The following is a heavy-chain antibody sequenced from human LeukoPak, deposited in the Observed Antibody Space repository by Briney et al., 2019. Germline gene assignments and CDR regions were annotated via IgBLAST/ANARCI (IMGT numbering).Heavy chain of an antibody. CDR2: IKQDGSEK. Sequence: GGSLRLSCAASGFTFSSYWMSWVRQAPGKGLEWVANIKQDGSEKYYVDSVKGRFTISRDNAKNSLYLQMNSLRAEDTAVYYCARVDSGYGYYYYYYMDVWGKGTTVTISS. CDR1: GFTFSSYW. D-gene: IGHD5-12*01. V-gene: IGHV3-7*01. CDR3: ARVDSGYGYYYYYYMDV. J-gene: IGHJ6*03.